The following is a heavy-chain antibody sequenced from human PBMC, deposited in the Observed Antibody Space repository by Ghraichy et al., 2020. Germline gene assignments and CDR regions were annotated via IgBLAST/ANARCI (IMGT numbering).Heavy chain of an antibody. J-gene: IGHJ4*02. V-gene: IGHV1-2*02. CDR1: GYTFSDFY. CDR3: ARAYCSTSSCPTGGY. D-gene: IGHD6-13*01. Sequence: SVKVSCKASGYTFSDFYIYWVRQAPGQGLEWMGWINPSSGGTNCAQRFQGRVTMTRDRSINTAYMELTSLTYDDTAVYYCARAYCSTSSCPTGGYWGQGTLVTVSS. CDR2: INPSSGGT.